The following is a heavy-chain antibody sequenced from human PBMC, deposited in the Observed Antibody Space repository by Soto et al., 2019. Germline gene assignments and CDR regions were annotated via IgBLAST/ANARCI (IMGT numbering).Heavy chain of an antibody. D-gene: IGHD2-15*01. CDR1: GGTFSIYT. J-gene: IGHJ5*02. CDR3: AREGPPDIAWFDP. V-gene: IGHV1-69*01. Sequence: QVQLVQSGAEVKKPGSSVKVSCKASGGTFSIYTISWVRQASGQGLEWMGGSANSAQKFQGRLTVTADESTSTVYLEWSSLTSEDTAVYYCAREGPPDIAWFDPWCKGTLVSVSS. CDR2: GSA.